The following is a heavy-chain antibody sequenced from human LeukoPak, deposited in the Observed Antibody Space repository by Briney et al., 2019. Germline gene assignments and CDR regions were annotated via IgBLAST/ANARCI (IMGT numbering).Heavy chain of an antibody. V-gene: IGHV3-11*06. Sequence: GGSLRLSCSASGFTFSDYYMSWIRQAPGKAPEWVSYISTSSRYTNYADSVKGRFTISRDNAENSLYLQMNSLRAEDTAVYYCARPVDTAMVTPFDSWGQGTLVTVSS. CDR1: GFTFSDYY. CDR2: ISTSSRYT. J-gene: IGHJ4*02. CDR3: ARPVDTAMVTPFDS. D-gene: IGHD5-18*01.